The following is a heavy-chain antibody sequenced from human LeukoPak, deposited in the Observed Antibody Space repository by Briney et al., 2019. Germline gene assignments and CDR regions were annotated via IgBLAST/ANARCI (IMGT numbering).Heavy chain of an antibody. CDR1: GFTFSSYE. CDR2: ISYDGDDK. J-gene: IGHJ5*02. V-gene: IGHV3-30*04. Sequence: PGGPLRLSCAASGFTFSSYEMNWVRQAPGKGLEWVAIISYDGDDKYYADSVKGRFTISRDNSKNTLYLQMNSLRAEDTAVYYCTAVMTTVTWNWFDPWGQGTLVTVSS. D-gene: IGHD4-17*01. CDR3: TAVMTTVTWNWFDP.